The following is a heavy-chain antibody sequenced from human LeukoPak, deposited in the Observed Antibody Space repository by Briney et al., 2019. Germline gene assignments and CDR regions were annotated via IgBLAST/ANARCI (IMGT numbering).Heavy chain of an antibody. V-gene: IGHV3-30-3*01. J-gene: IGHJ4*02. CDR3: ASGFGYCSSTSCYGVGSLDEVDY. D-gene: IGHD2-2*03. CDR2: ISYDGSNK. CDR1: GFTFSSYA. Sequence: GGSLRLSCAASGFTFSSYAMHWVRQAPGKGLEWVAVISYDGSNKYYADSVKGRFTISRDNSKNTLYLQMNSLRAEDTAVYYCASGFGYCSSTSCYGVGSLDEVDYWGQGTLVTVSS.